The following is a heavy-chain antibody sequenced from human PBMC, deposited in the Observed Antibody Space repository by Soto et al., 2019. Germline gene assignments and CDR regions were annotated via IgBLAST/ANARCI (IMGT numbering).Heavy chain of an antibody. Sequence: QVQLVQSGAEVKKPGASVKVSCRASGYTFTNYYIHWVRQAPGQGLEWMGIINPSGSTTYAQKFQGRVTLTRDTSTSTVYMELSRLRSEDAAVYYCAREAGVAIFGVVSYYGMDVWGQGTTVTASS. V-gene: IGHV1-46*01. J-gene: IGHJ6*02. CDR1: GYTFTNYY. CDR2: INPSGST. D-gene: IGHD3-3*02. CDR3: AREAGVAIFGVVSYYGMDV.